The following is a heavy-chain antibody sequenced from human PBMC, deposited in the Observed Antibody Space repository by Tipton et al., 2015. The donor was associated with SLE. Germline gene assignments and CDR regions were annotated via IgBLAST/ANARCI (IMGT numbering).Heavy chain of an antibody. CDR1: GYTFTSYY. CDR3: ARNYYDSSGPPGAFDI. CDR2: INPSGGST. V-gene: IGHV1-46*01. J-gene: IGHJ3*02. Sequence: QLVQSGAEVKKPGASMKVSCKASGYTFTSYYMYWVRQAPGQGLEWMGIINPSGGSTTYSQKFQGRVTMTRDTSTSTVYMEMSSLRSEDTAVYFCARNYYDSSGPPGAFDIWGQGTMVAVSS. D-gene: IGHD3-22*01.